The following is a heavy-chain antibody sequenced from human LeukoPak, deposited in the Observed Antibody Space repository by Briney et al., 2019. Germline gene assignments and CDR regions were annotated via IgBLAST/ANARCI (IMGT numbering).Heavy chain of an antibody. CDR2: IYYSGST. Sequence: TSETLSLTCTVSGGSISSYYWSWIRQPPGKGLEWIGYIYYSGSTNYNPSLKSRVTISVDTSKNQFSLKLSSVTAADTAVYYCARAGQYYYGSGALDYWGQGTLVTVSS. CDR3: ARAGQYYYGSGALDY. V-gene: IGHV4-59*08. J-gene: IGHJ4*02. D-gene: IGHD3-10*01. CDR1: GGSISSYY.